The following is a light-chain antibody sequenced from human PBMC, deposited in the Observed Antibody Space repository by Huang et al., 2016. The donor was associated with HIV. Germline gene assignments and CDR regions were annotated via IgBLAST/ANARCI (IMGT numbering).Light chain of an antibody. Sequence: EIVLTQSPGTLSLSPGERATLSCRASQSVNSYLAWYQQNPGQAPRLLIQGASSRATGIPDRFSGSGSGTDFTLTISRLEPEDFAVYYCHQYGSSRTFGQGTKVDIK. CDR2: GAS. J-gene: IGKJ1*01. CDR3: HQYGSSRT. V-gene: IGKV3-20*01. CDR1: QSVNSY.